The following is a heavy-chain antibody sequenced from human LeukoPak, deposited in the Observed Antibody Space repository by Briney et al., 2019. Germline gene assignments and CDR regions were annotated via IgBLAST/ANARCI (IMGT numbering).Heavy chain of an antibody. J-gene: IGHJ4*02. D-gene: IGHD5-12*01. Sequence: ASVKVSCKATGGTFSSYAISWVQQAPGQGLEWMGRIIPILGIANYAQKFQGRVTITADKSTSTAYMELSRLGSEDTAVYYCARGSGYDGFDYWGQGTLVTVSS. CDR1: GGTFSSYA. CDR2: IIPILGIA. V-gene: IGHV1-69*04. CDR3: ARGSGYDGFDY.